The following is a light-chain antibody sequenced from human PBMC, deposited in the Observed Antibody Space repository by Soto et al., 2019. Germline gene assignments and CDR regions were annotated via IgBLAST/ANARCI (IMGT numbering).Light chain of an antibody. CDR1: RSVGTT. CDR2: GAS. J-gene: IGKJ2*01. V-gene: IGKV3-15*01. Sequence: EMVMTQSPATLSVSPGERVILSCRASRSVGTTLAWYQQKPGQAPRLLIYGASTRATGIPARFSGSGSGTGFTLTINSLQSEDFAIYYCQQYNNWPDMYTFGQGTKLEIK. CDR3: QQYNNWPDMYT.